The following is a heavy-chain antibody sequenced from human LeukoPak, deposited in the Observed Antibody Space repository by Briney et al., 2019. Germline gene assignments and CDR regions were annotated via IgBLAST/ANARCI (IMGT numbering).Heavy chain of an antibody. D-gene: IGHD2-2*01. V-gene: IGHV3-74*01. CDR1: GFTFDDYG. CDR3: ARDSVVVIGRYYYYYMDV. Sequence: GGSLRLSCAASGFTFDDYGMSWVRQAPGKGLEWVSRINSDGSSTSYPDSVKGRLTISRDNAKNTLYLQMNSLRAEDTAVYYCARDSVVVIGRYYYYYMDVWGKGTTVTVSS. J-gene: IGHJ6*03. CDR2: INSDGSST.